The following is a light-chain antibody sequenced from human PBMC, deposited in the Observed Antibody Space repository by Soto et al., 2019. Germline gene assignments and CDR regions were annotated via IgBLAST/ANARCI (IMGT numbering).Light chain of an antibody. V-gene: IGLV2-8*01. CDR1: SSGVGGYNY. CDR2: EVS. CDR3: SSYAGSNNVV. J-gene: IGLJ2*01. Sequence: QSALTQPPSASGSPGQSVTISCTGTSSGVGGYNYVSWYQQHPGKAPKLMIYEVSKRPSGVPDRFSGSNSGNTASLTVSGLQAEDEADYYCSSYAGSNNVVFGGGTQLTVL.